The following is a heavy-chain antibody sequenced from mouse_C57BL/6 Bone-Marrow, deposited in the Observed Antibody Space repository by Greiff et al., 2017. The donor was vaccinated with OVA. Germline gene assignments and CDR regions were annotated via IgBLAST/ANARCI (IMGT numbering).Heavy chain of an antibody. CDR2: IRNKANGYTT. J-gene: IGHJ4*01. V-gene: IGHV7-3*01. CDR3: ARGRAMDY. Sequence: EVKVEESGGGLVQPGGSLSLSCAASGFTFTDYYMSWFRQPPGKALEWLGFIRNKANGYTTEYSASVKGRFTISRDNSQSILYLQMNALRAEDSATYYCARGRAMDYWGQGTSVTVSS. CDR1: GFTFTDYY.